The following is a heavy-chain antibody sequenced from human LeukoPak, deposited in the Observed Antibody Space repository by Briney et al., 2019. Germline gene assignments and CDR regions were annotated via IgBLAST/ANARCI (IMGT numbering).Heavy chain of an antibody. Sequence: RPSETLSLACTVSGYSISSGYYWGWIRQPPGKGLEWIGSIYYSGSTYYNPSLKSRVTISVDTSKNQFSLKLSSVTAADTAVYYCARGWKGGSSWSTVFDYWGQGTLVTVSS. V-gene: IGHV4-38-2*02. D-gene: IGHD6-13*01. CDR1: GYSISSGYY. CDR2: IYYSGST. J-gene: IGHJ4*02. CDR3: ARGWKGGSSWSTVFDY.